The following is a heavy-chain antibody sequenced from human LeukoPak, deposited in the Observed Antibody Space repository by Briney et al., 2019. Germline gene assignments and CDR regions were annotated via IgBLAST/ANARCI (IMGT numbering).Heavy chain of an antibody. CDR3: ARSRFYFDY. J-gene: IGHJ4*02. V-gene: IGHV3-7*01. CDR2: IKPDGSEK. CDR1: GFTFSTYW. Sequence: GGSLRLSCAASGFTFSTYWMGWVRQAPGKGLEWVAKIKPDGSEKDHVDSVKGRFTISRDNAKNSLYLQLNSLRAEDAAVYYCARSRFYFDYWGQGTLVTVSS.